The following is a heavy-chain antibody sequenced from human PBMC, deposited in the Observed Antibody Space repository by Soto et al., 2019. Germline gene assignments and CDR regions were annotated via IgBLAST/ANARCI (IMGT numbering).Heavy chain of an antibody. CDR2: IIPILVIA. CDR3: AGGRYLHNWFDP. V-gene: IGHV1-69*02. D-gene: IGHD3-9*01. CDR1: GGTFSSYT. Sequence: QVQLVQSGAEVKKPGSSVKVSCKASGGTFSSYTISWVRQAPGQGLEWMGRIIPILVIANYAQKFQGRVTITADKSTSTAYMELSSLRSEDTAVYYCAGGRYLHNWFDPWGQGTLVTVSS. J-gene: IGHJ5*02.